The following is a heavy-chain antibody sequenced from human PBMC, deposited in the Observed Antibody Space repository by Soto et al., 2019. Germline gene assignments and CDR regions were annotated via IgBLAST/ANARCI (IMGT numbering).Heavy chain of an antibody. Sequence: VGSLRLSCADSGFRFSDYYMNWIRQAPGKGLEWVSYISSSGTTIYYADSVKGRFAISRDNAKNSLYLQMDSLRAGDTGIYYCARDLFDYWGQGTLVTVSS. CDR2: ISSSGTTI. J-gene: IGHJ4*02. V-gene: IGHV3-11*01. CDR1: GFRFSDYY. CDR3: ARDLFDY.